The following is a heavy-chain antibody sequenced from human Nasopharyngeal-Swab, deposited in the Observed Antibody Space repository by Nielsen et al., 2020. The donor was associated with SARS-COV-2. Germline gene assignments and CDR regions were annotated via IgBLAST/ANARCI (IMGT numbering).Heavy chain of an antibody. V-gene: IGHV4-61*02. Sequence: LRLSCTASGGSISSGSYYWSWIRQPAGKGLEWIGRIYTSGSTNYNPSLKSRVTISVDTSKNQFSLKLSSVTAADTAVYYCAREFSSSYYYYYYMDVWGKGTTVTVSS. D-gene: IGHD6-6*01. CDR1: GGSISSGSYY. CDR3: AREFSSSYYYYYYMDV. CDR2: IYTSGST. J-gene: IGHJ6*03.